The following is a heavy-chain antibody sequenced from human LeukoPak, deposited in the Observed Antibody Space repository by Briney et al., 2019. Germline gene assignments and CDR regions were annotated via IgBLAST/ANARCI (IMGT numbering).Heavy chain of an antibody. J-gene: IGHJ4*02. D-gene: IGHD3-22*01. Sequence: GGSLRLSCAASGFTFSSYEMNWVRQAAGKGLECVSYISSSGSTIYYADSVKGRFTIFRDNAKNSLYLQMNSLRAEDTAVYYCARESGSSGYYYFDYWGQGTLVTVSS. CDR2: ISSSGSTI. V-gene: IGHV3-48*03. CDR1: GFTFSSYE. CDR3: ARESGSSGYYYFDY.